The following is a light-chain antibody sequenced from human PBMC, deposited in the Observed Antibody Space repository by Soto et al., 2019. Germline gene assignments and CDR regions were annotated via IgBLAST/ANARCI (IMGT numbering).Light chain of an antibody. CDR1: QSVSSSY. J-gene: IGKJ2*01. CDR2: GAS. CDR3: QQYGSSPRT. V-gene: IGKV3-20*01. Sequence: EIALTQSPGTLSLSPGERATLSCRASQSVSSSYLAWYQQKPGQAPRLLIYGASSRATGIPDRFSGSGSGTEFTLTISRLEPEDFAIYFCQQYGSSPRTFGQGTKLEIK.